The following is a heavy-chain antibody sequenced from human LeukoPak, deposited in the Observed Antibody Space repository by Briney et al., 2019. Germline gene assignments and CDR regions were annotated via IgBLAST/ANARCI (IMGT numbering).Heavy chain of an antibody. J-gene: IGHJ6*03. CDR1: GFTFSSYS. D-gene: IGHD5-18*01. CDR2: ISSSSSYI. V-gene: IGHV3-21*04. CDR3: ARGRIQLWPKGYYYYYYMDV. Sequence: GGSLRLSCAASGFTFSSYSMNWVRHAPGKGLEWVSSISSSSSYIYYADSVKGRFTISRDNAKNSLYLQMNSMRAEDTAVDYCARGRIQLWPKGYYYYYYMDVWGKGTTVTVSS.